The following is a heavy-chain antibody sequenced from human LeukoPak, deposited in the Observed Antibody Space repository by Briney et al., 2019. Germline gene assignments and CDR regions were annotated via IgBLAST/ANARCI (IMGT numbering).Heavy chain of an antibody. D-gene: IGHD4-17*01. Sequence: GASVKVSCKASGYTFTGYYMHWVRQAPGQGLEWMGWINPNSGGTNYAQKFQGRVTMTRDTSISTAYMELSRLRSDDTAVYARDRWPVTRIQYYYYMDVWGKGTTVTVSS. CDR2: INPNSGGT. V-gene: IGHV1-2*02. J-gene: IGHJ6*03. CDR3: DRWPVTRIQYYYYMDV. CDR1: GYTFTGYY.